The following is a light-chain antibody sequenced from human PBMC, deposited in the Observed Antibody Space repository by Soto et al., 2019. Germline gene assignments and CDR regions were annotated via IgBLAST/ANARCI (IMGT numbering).Light chain of an antibody. CDR3: SSYTSSTTPVV. Sequence: QSVLTQPASVSGSPGQSITISCTGSSSDVGDYNYVSWYQQYPGKVPKVIIYEVSYRPSGVSNRFSGSKSGNTASLTISGLQAEDEADYYCSSYTSSTTPVVFGGGTQLTVL. V-gene: IGLV2-14*01. CDR1: SSDVGDYNY. J-gene: IGLJ2*01. CDR2: EVS.